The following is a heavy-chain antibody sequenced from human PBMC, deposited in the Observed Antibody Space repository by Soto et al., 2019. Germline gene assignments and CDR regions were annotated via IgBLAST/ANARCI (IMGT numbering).Heavy chain of an antibody. Sequence: EVQLEESGGALVQPGRSLRLSCAASGFTFDDYAMYWVRQVLGKGLEWVSSISWNSGNIGYADSVKGRFTTSRDNAENSLYLPMNSLRPEDTALYYCVRSKAGSSYGTPFDYWGQGPLVTVSS. V-gene: IGHV3-9*01. D-gene: IGHD6-13*01. J-gene: IGHJ4*02. CDR1: GFTFDDYA. CDR3: VRSKAGSSYGTPFDY. CDR2: ISWNSGNI.